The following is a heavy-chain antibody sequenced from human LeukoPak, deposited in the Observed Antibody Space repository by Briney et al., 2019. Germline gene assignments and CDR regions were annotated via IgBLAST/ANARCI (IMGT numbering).Heavy chain of an antibody. CDR1: GGSIGSGGYS. CDR2: IYHSGST. Sequence: SQTLSLTCAVSGGSIGSGGYSWSWIRQPPGKGLEWIGYIYHSGSTYYNPSLKSRVTISVDRSKNQFSLKLSSVTAADTAVYYCARDSIHYDILTGYYSSNWFDPWGQGTLVTVSS. V-gene: IGHV4-30-2*01. D-gene: IGHD3-9*01. J-gene: IGHJ5*02. CDR3: ARDSIHYDILTGYYSSNWFDP.